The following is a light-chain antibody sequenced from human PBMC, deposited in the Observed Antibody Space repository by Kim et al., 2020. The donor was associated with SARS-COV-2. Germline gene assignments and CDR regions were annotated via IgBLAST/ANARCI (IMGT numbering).Light chain of an antibody. V-gene: IGKV3-20*01. J-gene: IGKJ1*01. Sequence: VSPGERAALSCRASQSVSSSYLAWYQQKPGQAPRLLIYGASSRATGIPDRFSGSGSGTDFTLTISRLEPEDFAVYYCQQYGSPWTFGQGTKVDIK. CDR3: QQYGSPWT. CDR2: GAS. CDR1: QSVSSSY.